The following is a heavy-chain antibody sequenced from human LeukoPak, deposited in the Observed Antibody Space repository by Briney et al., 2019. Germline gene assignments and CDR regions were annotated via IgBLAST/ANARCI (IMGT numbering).Heavy chain of an antibody. CDR1: GYTFTGYY. CDR2: INPNSGGT. CDR3: ARDPSYYDFWSVYQHTFDY. J-gene: IGHJ4*02. Sequence: GASVKVSCKASGYTFTGYYMHWARQAPGQGLEWMGWINPNSGGTNYAQKFQGRVTMTRDTSISTAYMELSRLRSDDTAVYYCARDPSYYDFWSVYQHTFDYWGQGTLVTVSS. V-gene: IGHV1-2*02. D-gene: IGHD3-3*01.